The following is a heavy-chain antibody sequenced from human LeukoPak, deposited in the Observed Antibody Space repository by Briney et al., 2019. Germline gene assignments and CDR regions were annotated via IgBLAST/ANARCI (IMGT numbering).Heavy chain of an antibody. J-gene: IGHJ4*02. D-gene: IGHD3-10*01. CDR2: ISGSGGST. CDR1: GFTFSSYA. Sequence: GGSLRLSCAASGFTFSSYAMSWVRQAPGKGLEWVSAISGSGGSTYYADSVKGRFTISRDKSKNTLYLQMNSLRAEDTAVYFCAKSIDYYGSGSYGFDSWGQGTLVTVSS. CDR3: AKSIDYYGSGSYGFDS. V-gene: IGHV3-23*01.